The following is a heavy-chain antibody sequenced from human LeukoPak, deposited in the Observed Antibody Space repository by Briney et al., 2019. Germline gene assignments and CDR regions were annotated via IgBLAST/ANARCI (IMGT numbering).Heavy chain of an antibody. Sequence: SETLSLTCTVSGVSISSSNSYWGWIRQPPGKGLEWIGSIYYSGNTYYNASLKSQVSISIDTSKNQFSLRLTSVTAADTAVYYCARPRIAAAGRGPGYFQHWGQGTLVTVSS. CDR2: IYYSGNT. CDR3: ARPRIAAAGRGPGYFQH. D-gene: IGHD6-13*01. V-gene: IGHV4-39*01. CDR1: GVSISSSNSY. J-gene: IGHJ1*01.